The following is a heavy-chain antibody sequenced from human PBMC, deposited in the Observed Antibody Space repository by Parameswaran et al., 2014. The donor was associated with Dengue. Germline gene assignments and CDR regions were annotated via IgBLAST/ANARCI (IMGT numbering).Heavy chain of an antibody. V-gene: IGHV3-23*01. D-gene: IGHD6-6*01. CDR3: AKSRSSSSRYYYGLDV. J-gene: IGHJ6*04. Sequence: VRQAPGKGLEWVSAISASGGSTYYADSVKGRFTISRDNSKNTLFLQMNSLRAEDTAVYYCAKSRSSSSRYYYGLDVWAKDHGHRLL. CDR2: ISASGGST.